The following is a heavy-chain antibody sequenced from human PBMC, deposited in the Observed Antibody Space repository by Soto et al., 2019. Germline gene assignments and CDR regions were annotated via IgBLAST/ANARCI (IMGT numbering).Heavy chain of an antibody. CDR3: ARAPPSINMVRGVSTTYYYGMDV. Sequence: SETLSLTCAVYGVSFSGYYWSWIRQPPGNGLEWIGEINHSGSTNYNPSLKSRVTISVDTSKNQFSLKLSSVTAADTAVYYCARAPPSINMVRGVSTTYYYGMDVWGQGTTVT. D-gene: IGHD3-10*01. V-gene: IGHV4-34*01. CDR1: GVSFSGYY. CDR2: INHSGST. J-gene: IGHJ6*02.